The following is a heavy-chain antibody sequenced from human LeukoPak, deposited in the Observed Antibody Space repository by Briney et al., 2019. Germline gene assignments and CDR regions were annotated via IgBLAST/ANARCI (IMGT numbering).Heavy chain of an antibody. CDR1: GYTFTNHY. D-gene: IGHD3-10*01. Sequence: ASAKVSCKASGYTFTNHYIQWVRQAPGQGLEWMGIINPSGGSTCYAQRFQGRITLTRDTSTSTVYMELRSLRSEDTAIYYCARESGTRWFDPWGQGTLVTVSS. V-gene: IGHV1-46*01. J-gene: IGHJ5*02. CDR3: ARESGTRWFDP. CDR2: INPSGGST.